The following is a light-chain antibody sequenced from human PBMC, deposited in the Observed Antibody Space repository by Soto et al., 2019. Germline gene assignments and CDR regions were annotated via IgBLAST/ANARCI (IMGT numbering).Light chain of an antibody. CDR1: QSISSW. CDR3: QQYNRYST. Sequence: DIQMTQSPSTLSASVGDRVTITCRASQSISSWLAWYQQKPGKAPKRLIYIASSLKSGVTSRFRGSGSGTEFTLTISSLQPDDFASYYCQQYNRYSTFGQGTKVEIK. CDR2: IAS. V-gene: IGKV1-5*03. J-gene: IGKJ2*01.